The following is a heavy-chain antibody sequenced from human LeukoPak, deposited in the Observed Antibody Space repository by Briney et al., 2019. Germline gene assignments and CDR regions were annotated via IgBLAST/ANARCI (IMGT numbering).Heavy chain of an antibody. CDR3: ARGIPRCSGGSCDEMLHWFDP. D-gene: IGHD2-15*01. Sequence: SETLSLTCTVSGGSIRSNYWSWIRQPPGKGLEWIGYIYYSGSSNFNPSLKSRVTMSVDTSKNQFSLKLSSVTAADTAVYYCARGIPRCSGGSCDEMLHWFDPWGQGTLVTVSS. CDR2: IYYSGSS. V-gene: IGHV4-59*12. CDR1: GGSIRSNY. J-gene: IGHJ5*02.